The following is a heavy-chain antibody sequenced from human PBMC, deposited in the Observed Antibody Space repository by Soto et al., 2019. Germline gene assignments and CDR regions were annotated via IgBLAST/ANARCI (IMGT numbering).Heavy chain of an antibody. CDR3: ARVTSMVRGVIDNWFDP. CDR1: GGTFSSYA. CDR2: IIPMYGPA. J-gene: IGHJ5*02. Sequence: QVPLVQSGAEVKKPGSSVTVSCKASGGTFSSYAIHWVRQAPGQGLEWMGGIIPMYGPAKYAQRFQGRVTITADESTTTVYMELTSLTSHDTTVYYGARVTSMVRGVIDNWFDPLGHGTLVTVSS. V-gene: IGHV1-69*01. D-gene: IGHD3-10*01.